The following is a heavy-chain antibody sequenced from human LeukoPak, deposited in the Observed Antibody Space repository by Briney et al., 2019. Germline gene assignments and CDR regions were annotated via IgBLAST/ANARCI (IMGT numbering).Heavy chain of an antibody. J-gene: IGHJ3*02. CDR3: ARDMVAIFAFDI. CDR1: GGSISSYY. V-gene: IGHV4-59*01. Sequence: KTSETLSLTCTVSGGSISSYYWSWIRQPPGKGLEWIGYIYYSGSTNYNPSLKSRVTISVDTSKNQFSLKLSSVTAADTAVYYCARDMVAIFAFDIWGQGTMVTVSS. D-gene: IGHD4/OR15-4a*01. CDR2: IYYSGST.